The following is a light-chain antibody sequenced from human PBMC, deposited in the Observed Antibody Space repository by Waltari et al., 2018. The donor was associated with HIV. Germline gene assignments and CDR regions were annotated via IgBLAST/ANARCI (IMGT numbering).Light chain of an antibody. J-gene: IGKJ1*01. CDR2: QAS. Sequence: DIRLTQSPSTLSASAGDRVAITCRAGQNVGSFLAWYQQKPGKPPQLLTFQASTLEGGVPSRFSGSFSGSDFTLTIIGLQSDDFATYYCHQYASFSGTFGQGTKVEL. CDR3: HQYASFSGT. CDR1: QNVGSF. V-gene: IGKV1-5*03.